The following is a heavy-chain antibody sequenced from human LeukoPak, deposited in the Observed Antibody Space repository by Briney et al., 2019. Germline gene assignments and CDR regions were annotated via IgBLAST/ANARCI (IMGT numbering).Heavy chain of an antibody. CDR1: GYSFTSYW. CDR2: IYPGDSDT. D-gene: IGHD1-7*01. V-gene: IGHV5-51*01. Sequence: GESLQISCKGSGYSFTSYWIGWVRQMPGKGLEWMGIIYPGDSDTRYSPSFQGQVTISADKSISTAYLQWSSLKASDTAMYYCARAPNWSYSPSAFDIWGQGTMVTVSS. CDR3: ARAPNWSYSPSAFDI. J-gene: IGHJ3*02.